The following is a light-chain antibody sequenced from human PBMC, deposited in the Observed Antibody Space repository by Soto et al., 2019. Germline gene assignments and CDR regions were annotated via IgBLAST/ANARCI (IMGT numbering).Light chain of an antibody. J-gene: IGKJ4*01. CDR1: QSVGSN. Sequence: EIVMTQSPATLSVSPGEGASLSCRASQSVGSNLAWYQQIPGQSPRLLMYEASTRDPGIPDRFSGSGSGSEFTLTISSLQSKDLALYYCQQYDSCPLTFGGGTKVAIK. V-gene: IGKV3D-15*01. CDR3: QQYDSCPLT. CDR2: EAS.